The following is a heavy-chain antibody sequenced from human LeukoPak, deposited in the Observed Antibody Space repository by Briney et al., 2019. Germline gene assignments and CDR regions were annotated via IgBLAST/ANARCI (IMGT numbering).Heavy chain of an antibody. CDR1: GFIFDDFA. CDR3: AKDILGTGWSPFDS. CDR2: IDGAGVNI. D-gene: IGHD6-19*01. J-gene: IGHJ4*02. Sequence: PGGSLRLSCAASGFIFDDFAMHWVRQTSEKGLEWVSFIDGAGVNIYYADSVKGRFTISRDNSKNSLYLQMDSVITEDTALYYCAKDILGTGWSPFDSWGQGTLVTVSS. V-gene: IGHV3-43*02.